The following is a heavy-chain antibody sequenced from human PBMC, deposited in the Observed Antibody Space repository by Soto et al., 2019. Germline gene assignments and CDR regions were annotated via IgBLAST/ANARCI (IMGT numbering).Heavy chain of an antibody. CDR3: ATQRDYGDYGAFDY. V-gene: IGHV1-2*04. CDR2: INPNSGGT. CDR1: GYTFTGYY. J-gene: IGHJ4*02. D-gene: IGHD4-17*01. Sequence: QVQLVQSGAEVKKPGASVKVSCKASGYTFTGYYMHWVRQAPGQGLEWMGWINPNSGGTNYTQKFQGWVTMTRDSSISTAYMELSRLRSDDTAVYYCATQRDYGDYGAFDYWGQGTLVTVSS.